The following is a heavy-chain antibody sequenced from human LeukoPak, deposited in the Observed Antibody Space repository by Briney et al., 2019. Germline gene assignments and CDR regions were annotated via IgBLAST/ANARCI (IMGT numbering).Heavy chain of an antibody. CDR3: ARDPGASYYGSGSYYNYPPLDY. Sequence: ASVKVSCKASGYTFTSYYMHWVRQAPGQGLEWMGIINPSGGSTSYAQKFQGRVTMTRDTSTSTVYMELSSLRSEDTAVYYCARDPGASYYGSGSYYNYPPLDYWGQGTLVTVSS. CDR1: GYTFTSYY. CDR2: INPSGGST. V-gene: IGHV1-46*01. J-gene: IGHJ4*02. D-gene: IGHD3-10*01.